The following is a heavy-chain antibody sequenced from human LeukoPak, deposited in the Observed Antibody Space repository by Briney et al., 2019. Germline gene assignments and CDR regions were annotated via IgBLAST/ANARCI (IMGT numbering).Heavy chain of an antibody. CDR1: GGTFSSYA. D-gene: IGHD1-26*01. CDR3: ARGASGSYYLTPFDY. CDR2: ITPILGIA. J-gene: IGHJ4*02. V-gene: IGHV1-69*04. Sequence: SVKVSCKAPGGTFSSYAISWVRQAPGQGLEWMGRITPILGIANYAQKFQGRVTITADKSTSTAYMELSSLRSEDTAVYYCARGASGSYYLTPFDYWGQGTLVTVSS.